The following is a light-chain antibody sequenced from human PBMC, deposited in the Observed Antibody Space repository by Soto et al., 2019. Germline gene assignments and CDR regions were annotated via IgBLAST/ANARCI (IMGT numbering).Light chain of an antibody. CDR3: QQYYSYSWT. V-gene: IGKV1-8*01. CDR2: AAS. CDR1: QGISSY. Sequence: AIRMTQSPSSLSASTGDRVTITCRASQGISSYLAWYQQKPGKAPKLLIYAASTLQSGVPSRFSGSGSGTDFTLTISCLQSGDFATYYCQQYYSYSWTFGQGTKVEIK. J-gene: IGKJ1*01.